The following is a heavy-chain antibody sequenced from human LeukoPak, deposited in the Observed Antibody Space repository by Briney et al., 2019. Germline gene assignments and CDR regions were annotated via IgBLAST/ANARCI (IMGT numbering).Heavy chain of an antibody. J-gene: IGHJ2*01. CDR3: ARDSGYDQIGSYWYFDL. Sequence: SETLSLTCTVSGGSISNYYWNWIRQPPGKGLEWIGYIYYSGSTNYNSSLKSRVTISVDTSKNQFSLKLSSVTAADTAVYYCARDSGYDQIGSYWYFDLWGRGTLVTVSS. V-gene: IGHV4-59*01. CDR1: GGSISNYY. CDR2: IYYSGST. D-gene: IGHD5-12*01.